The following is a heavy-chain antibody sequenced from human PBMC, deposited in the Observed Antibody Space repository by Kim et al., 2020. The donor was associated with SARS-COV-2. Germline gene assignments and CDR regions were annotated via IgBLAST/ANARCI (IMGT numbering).Heavy chain of an antibody. J-gene: IGHJ3*02. CDR3: ARDTIAGRPRNAFDI. V-gene: IGHV4-61*08. CDR2: IYHTGTT. CDR1: GESVSSDDFF. D-gene: IGHD6-6*01. Sequence: SETLSLTCSVSGESVSSDDFFWTWIRQSPVKGLEWIASIYHTGTTKYNPSLESRVTISVDTSKNQFSLNLRSVTAADTALYYCARDTIAGRPRNAFDIWGQGTMVTVSS.